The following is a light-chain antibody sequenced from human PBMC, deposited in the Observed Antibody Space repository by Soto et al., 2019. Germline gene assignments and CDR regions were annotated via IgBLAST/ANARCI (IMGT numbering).Light chain of an antibody. Sequence: QSALTQPASVSRSPGQSITISCTGTSSDVGGYNNVSWYQQHPGKAPKLMIYDVSNRPSGVSNRFSGSKSGNTASLTISGLQAEDEADYYCSSYTSSSTLVFGTGTKVTVL. J-gene: IGLJ1*01. CDR2: DVS. CDR1: SSDVGGYNN. CDR3: SSYTSSSTLV. V-gene: IGLV2-14*01.